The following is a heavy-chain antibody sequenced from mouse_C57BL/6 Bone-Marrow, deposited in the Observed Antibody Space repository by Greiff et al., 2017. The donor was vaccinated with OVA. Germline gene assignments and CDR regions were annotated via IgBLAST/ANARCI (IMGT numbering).Heavy chain of an antibody. CDR1: GYTFTDYY. CDR2: IYPGSGNT. CDR3: ARETEYFDV. D-gene: IGHD4-1*01. J-gene: IGHJ1*03. Sequence: VKLMESGAELVRPGASVKLSCKASGYTFTDYYINWVKQRPGQGLEWIARIYPGSGNTYYNEKFKGKATLTAEKSASTAYMQLSSLTSEDSDVYFCARETEYFDVWGTGTTVTVSS. V-gene: IGHV1-76*01.